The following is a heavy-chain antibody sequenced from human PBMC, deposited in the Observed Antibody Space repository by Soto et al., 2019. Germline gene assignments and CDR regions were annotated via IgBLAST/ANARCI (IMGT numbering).Heavy chain of an antibody. J-gene: IGHJ5*02. D-gene: IGHD3-16*01. CDR3: AKGGVSNWFDP. CDR1: GFTFSSYA. V-gene: IGHV3-23*01. Sequence: GGSLRLSCAASGFTFSSYAMSWVRQAPGKGLEWVSAISGSGGSTCYADSAKGRFTISRDNSKNTLYLQMNSLRAEDTAVYYWAKGGVSNWFDPWGQGTLVTVSS. CDR2: ISGSGGST.